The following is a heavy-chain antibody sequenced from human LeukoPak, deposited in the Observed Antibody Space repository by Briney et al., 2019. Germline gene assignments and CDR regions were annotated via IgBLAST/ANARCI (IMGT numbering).Heavy chain of an antibody. CDR2: ISWNSGSI. D-gene: IGHD6-19*01. CDR3: AKDARIAVIGYYFDY. V-gene: IGHV3-9*01. Sequence: PGGSLRLSCAASGFTFTTYSTSWVRQAPGKGLEWVSGISWNSGSIGYADSVKGRFTISRDNAKNSLYLQMNSLRAEDTALYYCAKDARIAVIGYYFDYWGQGTLVTVSS. CDR1: GFTFTTYS. J-gene: IGHJ4*02.